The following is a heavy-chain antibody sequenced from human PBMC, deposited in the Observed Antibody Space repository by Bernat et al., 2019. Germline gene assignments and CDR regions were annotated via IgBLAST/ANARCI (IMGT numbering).Heavy chain of an antibody. V-gene: IGHV4-39*07. D-gene: IGHD6-19*01. CDR3: ASKIGILVAGPFYDY. CDR2: IYYSGST. J-gene: IGHJ4*02. Sequence: QLQLQESGPGLVKPSETLSLTCTVSGGSISSSSYYWGWIRQPPGKGLEWIGSIYYSGSTYYNPSLKSRVTISVDTSKNQFSLRLNSVTAADTAVYYCASKIGILVAGPFYDYWGQGTLVTVSS. CDR1: GGSISSSSYY.